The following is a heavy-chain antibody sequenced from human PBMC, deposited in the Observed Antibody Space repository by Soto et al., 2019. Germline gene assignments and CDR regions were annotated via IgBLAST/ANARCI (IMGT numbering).Heavy chain of an antibody. CDR1: GGSFSGYY. D-gene: IGHD6-19*01. Sequence: SETLSLTCAVYGGSFSGYYWTWIRQPPGTGLEWIGEINHSGSTNYNPSLKSRVTISVDTSQNQFSLKLTSVTAADTAVYYCAREGNSSGWFYYYYYYGMDVWGQGTTVTVSS. J-gene: IGHJ6*02. CDR2: INHSGST. CDR3: AREGNSSGWFYYYYYYGMDV. V-gene: IGHV4-34*01.